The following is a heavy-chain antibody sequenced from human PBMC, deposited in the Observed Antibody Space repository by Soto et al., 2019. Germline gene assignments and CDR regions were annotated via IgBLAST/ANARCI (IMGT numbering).Heavy chain of an antibody. J-gene: IGHJ6*02. CDR2: ISYDGSNK. CDR3: ARQVRFPDYYYGMDV. D-gene: IGHD3-3*01. Sequence: GGSLRLSCAASGFTFSSYAMHWVRQAPGKGLEWVAVISYDGSNKYYADSVKGRFTISRDNSKNTLYLQMNSLRAEDTAVYYCARQVRFPDYYYGMDVWGQGTTVTVSS. CDR1: GFTFSSYA. V-gene: IGHV3-30-3*01.